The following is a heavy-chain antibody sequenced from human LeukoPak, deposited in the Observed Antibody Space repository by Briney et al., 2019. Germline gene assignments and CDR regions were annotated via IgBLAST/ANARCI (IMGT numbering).Heavy chain of an antibody. D-gene: IGHD2-2*02. J-gene: IGHJ4*02. V-gene: IGHV3-23*01. CDR1: GFTFSSYG. Sequence: AGGSLRLSCAASGFTFSSYGMSWVRQAPGKGLEWVSAISGSGGSTYYADSVKGRFTISRDNAKNSLYLQMNSLRAEDTAVYYCARVRGGYCSSTSCYRLGYFDYWGQGTLVTVSS. CDR2: ISGSGGST. CDR3: ARVRGGYCSSTSCYRLGYFDY.